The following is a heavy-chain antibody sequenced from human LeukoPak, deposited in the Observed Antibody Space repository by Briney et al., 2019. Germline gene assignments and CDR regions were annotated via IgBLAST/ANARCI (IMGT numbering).Heavy chain of an antibody. Sequence: SEPLSLTCTVSGGSISSHYWSWLRPPPGKGVEWFGYVPSSGSTKYNPTLKSRLIISVDMSNNQFYLKLRSVSVADTAVYYCARLAPGNYDILTGDPKVVFDYWGQEALVTVSS. CDR2: VPSSGST. CDR1: GGSISSHY. J-gene: IGHJ4*02. V-gene: IGHV4-59*11. D-gene: IGHD3-9*01. CDR3: ARLAPGNYDILTGDPKVVFDY.